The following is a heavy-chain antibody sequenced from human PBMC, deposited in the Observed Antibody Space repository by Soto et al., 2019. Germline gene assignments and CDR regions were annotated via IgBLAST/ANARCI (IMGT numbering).Heavy chain of an antibody. V-gene: IGHV4-31*03. Sequence: PSETLSLTCTVSGGSISSGGYYWSWIRQHPGKGLEWIGYIYYSGSTYYNPSLKSRVTISVDTSKNQFSLKLSSVTAADTAVYYCARSATYYDFWSGYFWFDPWGQGTLVTVSS. CDR3: ARSATYYDFWSGYFWFDP. CDR2: IYYSGST. J-gene: IGHJ5*02. CDR1: GGSISSGGYY. D-gene: IGHD3-3*01.